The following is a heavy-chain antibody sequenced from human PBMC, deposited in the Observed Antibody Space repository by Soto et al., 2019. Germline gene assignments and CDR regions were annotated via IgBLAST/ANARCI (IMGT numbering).Heavy chain of an antibody. D-gene: IGHD3-16*02. J-gene: IGHJ4*02. Sequence: EVRLLESGGDLVQPGGSLRLSCEASGFTFSNYGMDWVRQAPGKGLEWISFISGAGDTTYYADSVKGRFIISRDNSTNTLYLQMNSLRAEDTAIYYCAKSFTQSNVWRAYRHKTHFDYWGQGALVTVTS. CDR3: AKSFTQSNVWRAYRHKTHFDY. CDR1: GFTFSNYG. CDR2: ISGAGDTT. V-gene: IGHV3-23*01.